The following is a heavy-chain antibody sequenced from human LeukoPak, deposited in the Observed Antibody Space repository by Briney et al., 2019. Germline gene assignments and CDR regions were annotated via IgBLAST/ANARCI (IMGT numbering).Heavy chain of an antibody. J-gene: IGHJ4*02. CDR1: GFSFSNYA. D-gene: IGHD3-9*01. V-gene: IGHV3-23*01. CDR2: LGKDGRT. Sequence: PGGSLRLSCAASGFSFSNYAMNWVRQSPGKGLEWVSSLGKDGRTFYADSVKGRFTISRDNSKNTLYLQMSSLRAEDAAIYYCAKNGRDNYDMFFDYWGQGTLVTVSS. CDR3: AKNGRDNYDMFFDY.